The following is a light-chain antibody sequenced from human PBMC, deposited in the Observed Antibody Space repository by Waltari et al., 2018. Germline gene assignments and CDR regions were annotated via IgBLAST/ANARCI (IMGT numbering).Light chain of an antibody. J-gene: IGLJ2*01. CDR3: SSYTTSSTVV. CDR1: SSDLGYYIY. V-gene: IGLV2-14*03. CDR2: DVS. Sequence: QSALTQPASVSGSPGQSITISCTGTSSDLGYYIYVSWYQQHPGKAPKLMIYDVSNRPSGVSNRFSRSKSGNSASLTISRLQAGDEADYYCSSYTTSSTVVVGGGTKLTVL.